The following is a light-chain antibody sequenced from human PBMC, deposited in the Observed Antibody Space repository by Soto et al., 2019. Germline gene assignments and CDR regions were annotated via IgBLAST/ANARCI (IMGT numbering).Light chain of an antibody. V-gene: IGLV1-40*01. J-gene: IGLJ1*01. CDR2: ANS. CDR1: SSNIGAGND. CDR3: QSFDSSLSLYV. Sequence: QSVLTQPPSVSGAPGQRVTISCTGSSSNIGAGNDVHWYLQLPGTAPKLLIYANSYRPSGVPDRFSASKSGTSASLAITGLQAEDEGEYYCQSFDSSLSLYVFGTGTKLTVL.